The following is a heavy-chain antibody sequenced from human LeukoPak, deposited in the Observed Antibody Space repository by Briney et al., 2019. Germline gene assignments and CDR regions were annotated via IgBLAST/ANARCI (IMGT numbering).Heavy chain of an antibody. J-gene: IGHJ4*02. CDR1: GFTFSSYA. D-gene: IGHD3-10*01. CDR2: ISGSGGST. CDR3: AKIPPPGSGSYYNWWSWDHTYVDY. V-gene: IGHV3-23*01. Sequence: PGGSLRLSCAASGFTFSSYAMSWVRQAPGKGLEWVSAISGSGGSTYYADSVKGRFTISRDNSKNTLYLQMNSLRAEDTAVYYCAKIPPPGSGSYYNWWSWDHTYVDYWGQGTLVTVSS.